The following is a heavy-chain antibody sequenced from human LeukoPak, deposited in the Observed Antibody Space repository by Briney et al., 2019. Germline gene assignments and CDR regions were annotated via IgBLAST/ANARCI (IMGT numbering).Heavy chain of an antibody. J-gene: IGHJ4*02. CDR1: GGSFSTCY. CDR3: ARGGYDYGDYHYFDY. CDR2: INHSGST. D-gene: IGHD4-17*01. Sequence: PSETLSLTCAVYGGSFSTCYWSWIRQPPGKGLEWIGGINHSGSTNYNPSLKSRVTISVDTSKNQFSLKLSSVTAADTAVYYCARGGYDYGDYHYFDYWGQGTLVTVSS. V-gene: IGHV4-34*01.